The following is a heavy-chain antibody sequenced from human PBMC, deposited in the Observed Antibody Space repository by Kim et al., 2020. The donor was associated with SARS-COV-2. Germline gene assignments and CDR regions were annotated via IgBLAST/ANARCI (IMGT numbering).Heavy chain of an antibody. CDR1: GFTFSSYA. D-gene: IGHD3-16*01. Sequence: GGSLRLSCAASGFTFSSYAMSWVRQAPGKGLEWVSAISGSGGSTYYADSVKGRFTICRDNSKNTLYRQMTSLRAEDTAVYYCANLNDPVGYWGQRTLVTVSS. CDR2: ISGSGGST. CDR3: ANLNDPVGY. J-gene: IGHJ4*02. V-gene: IGHV3-23*01.